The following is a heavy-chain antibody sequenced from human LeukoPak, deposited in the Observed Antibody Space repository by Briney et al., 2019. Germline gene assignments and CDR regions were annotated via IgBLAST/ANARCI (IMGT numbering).Heavy chain of an antibody. CDR3: ARAEALYDNSGYYEDY. J-gene: IGHJ4*02. CDR2: ISAYNGNT. V-gene: IGHV1-18*01. D-gene: IGHD3-22*01. Sequence: ASVKVSCKASGYTFTSYGISWVRQAPGQGLEWMGWISAYNGNTNYAQKLQGRVTMTRDTSISTAYMELSGLRSDDTAVYYCARAEALYDNSGYYEDYWGQGTLVTVSS. CDR1: GYTFTSYG.